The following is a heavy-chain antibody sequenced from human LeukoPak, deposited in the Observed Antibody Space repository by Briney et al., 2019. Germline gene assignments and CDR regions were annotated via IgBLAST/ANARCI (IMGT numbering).Heavy chain of an antibody. CDR1: GGSFSGYY. V-gene: IGHV4-34*01. J-gene: IGHJ4*02. D-gene: IGHD1-20*01. CDR2: INHSGST. CDR3: ARGRWGYNWNYYGY. Sequence: NTSETLSLTCAVYGGSFSGYYWSWIRQPPRKGLEWIGEINHSGSTNYNPSLKSRVTISVDTSKNQFSLKLSSVTAADTAVYYCARGRWGYNWNYYGYWGQGTLVTVSS.